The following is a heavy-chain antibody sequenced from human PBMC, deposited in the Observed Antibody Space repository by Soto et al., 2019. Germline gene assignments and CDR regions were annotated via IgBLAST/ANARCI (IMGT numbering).Heavy chain of an antibody. V-gene: IGHV1-69*13. CDR3: ATSEGRDGYSFDY. CDR2: IIPMFGTP. Sequence: SVKGSCKASRVTFNRQDIRSVRQSPGQGLEWMGAIIPMFGTPHYAEKFQDRVTITADESTGTAYLELSSLTYEDTAVYYCATSEGRDGYSFDYWGPGTLVTVSS. CDR1: RVTFNRQD. J-gene: IGHJ4*02. D-gene: IGHD5-12*01.